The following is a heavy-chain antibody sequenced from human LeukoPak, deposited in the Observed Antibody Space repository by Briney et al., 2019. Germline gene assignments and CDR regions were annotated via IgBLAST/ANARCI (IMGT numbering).Heavy chain of an antibody. Sequence: SETLSLTCTVSGGSISSYYWSWIRQPAGKGLEWIGRIYTSGSTNYNPSLKSRVTMSVDTSKNQFSLKLSPVTAADTAVYYCARSENYYDSSGESYFDYWGQGTLVTVSS. CDR2: IYTSGST. CDR3: ARSENYYDSSGESYFDY. J-gene: IGHJ4*02. D-gene: IGHD3-22*01. V-gene: IGHV4-4*07. CDR1: GGSISSYY.